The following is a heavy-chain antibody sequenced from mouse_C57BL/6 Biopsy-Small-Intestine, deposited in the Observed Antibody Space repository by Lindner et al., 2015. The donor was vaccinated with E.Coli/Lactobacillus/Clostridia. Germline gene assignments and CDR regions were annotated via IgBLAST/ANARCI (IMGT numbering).Heavy chain of an antibody. D-gene: IGHD2-5*01. CDR1: GFTFSDYG. Sequence: VQLQGVWGRRLVKPGGSLKLSCAASGFTFSDYGMHWVRQAPEKGLEWVAYISSGSSTIYYADTMKGRFTISRDNARNTLFLQMTGLRSEDTAMYYCARDSNFEGYYFDFWGQGTTLTVSS. CDR2: ISSGSSTI. V-gene: IGHV5-17*01. CDR3: ARDSNFEGYYFDF. J-gene: IGHJ2*01.